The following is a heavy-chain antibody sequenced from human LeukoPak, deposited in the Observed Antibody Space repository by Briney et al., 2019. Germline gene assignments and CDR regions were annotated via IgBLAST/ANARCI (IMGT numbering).Heavy chain of an antibody. CDR2: IYPGDSDT. J-gene: IGHJ4*02. CDR1: GYIYW. D-gene: IGHD4-17*01. Sequence: GESLKISCQALGYIYWIGWVRQLPGNGLEWIGIIYPGDSDTRYSPSFQGQVTISADKSISTAYLQWSSLKASDTAIYYCARPHYGDHGRLLWGQGTQVTVSS. CDR3: ARPHYGDHGRLL. V-gene: IGHV5-51*01.